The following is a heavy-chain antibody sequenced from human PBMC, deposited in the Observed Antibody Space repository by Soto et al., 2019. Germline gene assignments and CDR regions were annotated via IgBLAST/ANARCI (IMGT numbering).Heavy chain of an antibody. V-gene: IGHV3-48*02. CDR3: PRDAGLLRFGESYDTGGMAV. J-gene: IGHJ6*02. CDR2: ITSSSSTI. D-gene: IGHD3-10*01. Sequence: HPGGSLRLSCAASGFTFSSYSMNWVRQAPGKGLDLVSYITSSSSTIYYAASVKARFTISIDNAKNSLYLQMIRLRDQDTAVYYXPRDAGLLRFGESYDTGGMAVGRQGNSVPVSS. CDR1: GFTFSSYS.